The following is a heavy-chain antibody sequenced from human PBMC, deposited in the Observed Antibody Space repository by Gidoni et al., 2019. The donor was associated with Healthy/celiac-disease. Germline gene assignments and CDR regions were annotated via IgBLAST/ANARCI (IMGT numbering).Heavy chain of an antibody. CDR2: GIPIFGTA. J-gene: IGHJ5*02. CDR1: GATFRSYA. V-gene: IGHV1-69*01. CDR3: ARGPPTRVVVAATELDP. D-gene: IGHD2-15*01. Sequence: QVQLVQSGAEVKKPGSSVKVSCKASGATFRSYAISWVRQAPGQGLEWMGGGIPIFGTANYAQKFQGRVTITADESTSTAYMELSSLRSEDTAVYYCARGPPTRVVVAATELDPWGQGTLVTVSS.